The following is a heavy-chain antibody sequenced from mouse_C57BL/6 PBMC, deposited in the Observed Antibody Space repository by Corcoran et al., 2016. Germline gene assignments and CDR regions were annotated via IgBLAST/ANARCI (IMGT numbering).Heavy chain of an antibody. J-gene: IGHJ2*01. V-gene: IGHV9-3*01. D-gene: IGHD2-5*01. CDR2: INTYSGVP. CDR3: ARASNHEDY. CDR1: GYTFTTYG. Sequence: QIQLVQSGPELKKPGETVKISCKASGYTFTTYGMSWVKQAPGKGLKWMGWINTYSGVPTYADDFKGRFAFSLETSASTAYLQINNLKKEDTATYCWARASNHEDYWGQGTTLTVSS.